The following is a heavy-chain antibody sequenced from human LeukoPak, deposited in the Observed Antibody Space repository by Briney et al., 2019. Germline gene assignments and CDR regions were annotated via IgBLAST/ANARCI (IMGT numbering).Heavy chain of an antibody. D-gene: IGHD6-19*01. V-gene: IGHV4-39*01. CDR1: GGSISSSSYY. CDR3: ARRRFVTVAGMIDY. CDR2: IYYSGST. Sequence: PSETLSLTCTASGGSISSSSYYWGWIRQPPGKGLEWIGSIYYSGSTYYNPSLKSRVTISVDTSKNQFSLKLSSVTAADTAVYYCARRRFVTVAGMIDYWGQGTLVTVSS. J-gene: IGHJ4*02.